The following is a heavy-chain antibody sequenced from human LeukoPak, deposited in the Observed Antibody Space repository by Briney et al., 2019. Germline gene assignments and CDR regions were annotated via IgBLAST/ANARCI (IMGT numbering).Heavy chain of an antibody. D-gene: IGHD3-10*01. Sequence: SVTLSLTCTVSGGSINSYYWSWIRQPPGKGLECIGYIHYTGSTNYNPSLKSRVTISVDTSKSQFSLKLSSVTAADTAIYYCARGGYYGSGNDFRFDPWGQGTLVTVSS. CDR2: IHYTGST. V-gene: IGHV4-59*01. CDR3: ARGGYYGSGNDFRFDP. J-gene: IGHJ5*02. CDR1: GGSINSYY.